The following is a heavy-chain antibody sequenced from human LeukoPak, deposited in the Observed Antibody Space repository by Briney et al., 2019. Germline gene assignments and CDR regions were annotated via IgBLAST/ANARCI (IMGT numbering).Heavy chain of an antibody. Sequence: PSETLSLTCAVYGGSFSGYYWSWIRQPPGKGLEWIGEINHSGSTNYNPSLKSRVTISVDTSKNQFSLKLISVTAADTAVYYCAREQAALGRYFDWLPFDYWGQGTLVTVSS. J-gene: IGHJ4*02. D-gene: IGHD3-9*01. CDR1: GGSFSGYY. V-gene: IGHV4-34*01. CDR2: INHSGST. CDR3: AREQAALGRYFDWLPFDY.